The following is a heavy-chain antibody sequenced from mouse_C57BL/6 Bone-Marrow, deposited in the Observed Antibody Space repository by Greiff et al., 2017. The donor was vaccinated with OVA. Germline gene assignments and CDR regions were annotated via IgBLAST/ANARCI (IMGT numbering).Heavy chain of an antibody. D-gene: IGHD1-1*01. CDR2: IYPGDGDT. CDR1: GYAFSSSW. V-gene: IGHV1-82*01. CDR3: ARSGSSYEGDY. Sequence: LQESGPELVKPGASVKISCKASGYAFSSSWMNWVKQRPGKGLEWIGRIYPGDGDTNYNGKFKGKATLTADKSSSTAYMQLSSLTSEDSAVYFCARSGSSYEGDYWGQGTSVTVSS. J-gene: IGHJ4*01.